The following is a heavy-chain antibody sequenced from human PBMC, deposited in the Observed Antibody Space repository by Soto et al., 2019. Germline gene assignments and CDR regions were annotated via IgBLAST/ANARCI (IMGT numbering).Heavy chain of an antibody. D-gene: IGHD6-19*01. V-gene: IGHV2-5*02. CDR3: AHLYWAVSGTRYYFDY. Sequence: QITLTESGPTLVKPTQTLTLTCTFSGFSFNTSAVGVGWIRQPPGKALEWLALIYWDDDKRYSPFLKSRLTITKDTSTNQVVLTMTNMDPVDTGTYYCAHLYWAVSGTRYYFDYWGQGTLVTVSS. CDR1: GFSFNTSAVG. CDR2: IYWDDDK. J-gene: IGHJ4*02.